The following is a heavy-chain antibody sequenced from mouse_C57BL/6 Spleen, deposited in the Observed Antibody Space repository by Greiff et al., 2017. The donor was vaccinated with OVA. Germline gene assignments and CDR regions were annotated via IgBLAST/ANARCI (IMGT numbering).Heavy chain of an antibody. CDR1: GFSFNTYA. CDR2: IRSKSNNYAT. Sequence: EVKLEESGGGLVQPKGSLKLSCAASGFSFNTYAMNWVRQAPGKGLEWVARIRSKSNNYATYYADSVKDRFTISRDDSESMLYLQMNNLKTEDTAMYYCVRHNGDGGFAYWGQGTLVTVSA. V-gene: IGHV10-1*01. D-gene: IGHD4-1*01. J-gene: IGHJ3*01. CDR3: VRHNGDGGFAY.